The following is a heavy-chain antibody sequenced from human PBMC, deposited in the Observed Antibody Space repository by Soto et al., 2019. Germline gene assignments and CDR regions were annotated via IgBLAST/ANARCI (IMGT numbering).Heavy chain of an antibody. CDR3: ARHRGSDTVMVSVYNWFDP. CDR2: IFDSGPT. J-gene: IGHJ5*02. D-gene: IGHD5-18*01. CDR1: GGSISGSSYY. Sequence: QLQLQESGTGLVKPSETLSLTCSVSGGSISGSSYYCGWIRQPPGKGLEWIGSIFDSGPTYYNPSLKSRVTIFVDTSKNQLSLKLTSVTAADSAVYYCARHRGSDTVMVSVYNWFDPWGQGTRVTVSS. V-gene: IGHV4-39*01.